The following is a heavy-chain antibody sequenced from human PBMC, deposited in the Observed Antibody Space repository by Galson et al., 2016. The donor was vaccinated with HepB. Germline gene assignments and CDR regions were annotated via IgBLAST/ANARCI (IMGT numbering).Heavy chain of an antibody. CDR3: ARIKEGGSFD. CDR1: GFTFRAYA. D-gene: IGHD2-15*01. Sequence: SLRLSCAASGFTFRAYAISWVRQTPGKGLEWASGISASGGNTSYADSVRGRFTLSRDNSMNTVYLHINGLRPEDTAIYYCARIKEGGSFDWGQGTLVTVSS. J-gene: IGHJ4*02. V-gene: IGHV3-23*01. CDR2: ISASGGNT.